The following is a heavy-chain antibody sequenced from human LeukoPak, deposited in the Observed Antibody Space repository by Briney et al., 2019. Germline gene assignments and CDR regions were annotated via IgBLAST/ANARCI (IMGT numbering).Heavy chain of an antibody. CDR1: GFTFSSYW. J-gene: IGHJ4*02. D-gene: IGHD6-19*01. Sequence: GGSLRLSCAASGFTFSSYWMSWVRQAPGKGLEWVANIKQDGSEKYYVDSVKGRFTISRDNAKNSLYLQTNSLRAEDTAVYYCASDSIAVAGDYWGQGTLVTVSS. CDR3: ASDSIAVAGDY. V-gene: IGHV3-7*03. CDR2: IKQDGSEK.